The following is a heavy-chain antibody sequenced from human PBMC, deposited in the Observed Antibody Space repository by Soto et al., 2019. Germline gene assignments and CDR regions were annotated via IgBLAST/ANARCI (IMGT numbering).Heavy chain of an antibody. Sequence: XVQLVESGGGLVQPGGXLRLSCXASXFTFSSYSMNWVRXXXXXXXXXXXXXXXSSSTRYYADSVKGRFTISRDNAKNSLYLQMNSLXDEDTAVYYXXXDXNXXXXXXXXXXXXXXDYWXQGTLVTVSS. J-gene: IGHJ4*02. CDR2: XXXSSSTR. V-gene: IGHV3-48*02. CDR3: XXDXNXXXXXXXXXXXXXXDY. CDR1: XFTFSSYS.